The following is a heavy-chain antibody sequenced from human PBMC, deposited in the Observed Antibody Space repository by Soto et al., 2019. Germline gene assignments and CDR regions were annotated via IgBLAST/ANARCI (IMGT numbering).Heavy chain of an antibody. D-gene: IGHD1-1*01. CDR1: GGTFSNYA. J-gene: IGHJ2*01. Sequence: QVQLVQSGAEVKKPGSSVKVSCRASGGTFSNYAISWVRQAPGQGLEWMGGIIPLFGTANYVQKFQGRVTITADKSTSTAYMELNSLRSEDTAVYYCARGSTTNWYFDLLGRGTLVTVSS. CDR3: ARGSTTNWYFDL. CDR2: IIPLFGTA. V-gene: IGHV1-69*06.